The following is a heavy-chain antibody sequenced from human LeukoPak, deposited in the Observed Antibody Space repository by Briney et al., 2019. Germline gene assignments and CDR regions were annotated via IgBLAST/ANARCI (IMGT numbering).Heavy chain of an antibody. CDR2: FDPEDGET. Sequence: ASVKVSCKVSVYTLTELSMHWVRQAPGKGLEWMGGFDPEDGETIYAQKFQGRVTMTEDTSTDIAYMELSSLRSEDTAVYYCATKSGSRFLWWFDPWGQGTLVTVSS. J-gene: IGHJ5*02. CDR1: VYTLTELS. V-gene: IGHV1-24*01. D-gene: IGHD6-13*01. CDR3: ATKSGSRFLWWFDP.